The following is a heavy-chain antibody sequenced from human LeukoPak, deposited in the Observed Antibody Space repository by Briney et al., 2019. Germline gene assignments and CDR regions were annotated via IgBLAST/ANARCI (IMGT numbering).Heavy chain of an antibody. CDR3: ARRSEHSSGYQPTFDP. CDR1: GYTFTNYA. V-gene: IGHV7-4-1*02. J-gene: IGHJ5*02. Sequence: VASVKVSCKASGYTFTNYAMNWVRQAPGQWLEWMGWINTNTGNPTYAQGFTGRFVFSLDTSVSTAYLQISSLKAEDTAVYYCARRSEHSSGYQPTFDPWGQGTLVTVSS. D-gene: IGHD3-22*01. CDR2: INTNTGNP.